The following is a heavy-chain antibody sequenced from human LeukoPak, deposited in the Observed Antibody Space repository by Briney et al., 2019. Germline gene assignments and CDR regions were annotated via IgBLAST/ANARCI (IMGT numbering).Heavy chain of an antibody. V-gene: IGHV4-39*01. CDR3: ARHDRTARGTWYEGNY. CDR1: GGSISSSSYY. CDR2: IYYSGST. J-gene: IGHJ4*02. D-gene: IGHD6-13*01. Sequence: SETLSLTCTVSGGSISSSSYYWGWIRQPPGKGLEWIGSIYYSGSTYYNPSLKSRVTISVDMSKNQFSLKLTSVTAADTAVYYCARHDRTARGTWYEGNYWSQGTLVSVS.